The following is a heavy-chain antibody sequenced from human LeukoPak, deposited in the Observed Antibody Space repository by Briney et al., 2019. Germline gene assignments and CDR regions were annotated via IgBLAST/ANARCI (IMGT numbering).Heavy chain of an antibody. Sequence: PGRSLRLSCAASGFTFGSNGMIWVRQAPGKGLEWVSTISGGGGTTNYADSVKGRFTISRDNSKNTLYLQMNSLRAEDTAVYYCAKRSDYGGNWSYLDCWGQGTLVTVSS. CDR1: GFTFGSNG. J-gene: IGHJ4*02. CDR2: ISGGGGTT. D-gene: IGHD4-23*01. V-gene: IGHV3-23*01. CDR3: AKRSDYGGNWSYLDC.